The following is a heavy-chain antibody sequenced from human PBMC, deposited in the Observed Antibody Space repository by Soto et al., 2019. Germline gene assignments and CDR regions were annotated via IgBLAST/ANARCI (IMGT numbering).Heavy chain of an antibody. CDR2: IRAHNGET. D-gene: IGHD6-19*01. CDR3: ATALGTSGWFDY. J-gene: IGHJ4*02. V-gene: IGHV1-18*01. Sequence: QVHLVQSGAEVKRPGASVKVSCKASAYTSTLYGITWVRQAPGQGLEWMEWIRAHNGETKFARKFQDRVTMTTDPCSSTVFMDLRTLTSDDTAVYYCATALGTSGWFDYWGQGTLVTVPA. CDR1: AYTSTLYG.